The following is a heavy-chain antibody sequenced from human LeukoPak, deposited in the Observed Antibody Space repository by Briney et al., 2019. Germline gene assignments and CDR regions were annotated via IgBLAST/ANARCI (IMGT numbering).Heavy chain of an antibody. CDR1: GYTFTSYG. CDR3: ARGDMTTVFAYYYYYGMDV. V-gene: IGHV1-18*01. CDR2: ISAYNGNT. J-gene: IGHJ6*02. Sequence: ASVKVSCKASGYTFTSYGISWVRQAPGQGLEWMGWISAYNGNTNYAQKLQGRVTMTTDTSTSTAYMELRSLRSDDTAVYYCARGDMTTVFAYYYYYGMDVWGQGTTVTVSS. D-gene: IGHD4-17*01.